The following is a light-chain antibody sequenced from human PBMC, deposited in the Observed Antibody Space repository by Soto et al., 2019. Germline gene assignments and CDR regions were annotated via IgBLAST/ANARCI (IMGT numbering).Light chain of an antibody. Sequence: QSALTQPPSASGTPGQRVTIFCSGSSSNIGSNSVKWYQQLPGTAPKLLIYTDNQRPSGVPDRFSGSKSGTSVSLAISGLQSEDEADYYCATWDDSLNGVVFGGGTKLTVL. CDR3: ATWDDSLNGVV. V-gene: IGLV1-44*01. J-gene: IGLJ3*02. CDR1: SSNIGSNS. CDR2: TDN.